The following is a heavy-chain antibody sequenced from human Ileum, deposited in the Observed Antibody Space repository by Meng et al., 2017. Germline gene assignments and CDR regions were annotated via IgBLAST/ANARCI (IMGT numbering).Heavy chain of an antibody. CDR2: ISASGTT. CDR1: GDSLSSGPYY. V-gene: IGHV4-61*02. J-gene: IGHJ5*02. CDR3: ARSSGTYYSWWFDP. D-gene: IGHD3-10*01. Sequence: QGQLQESVPGLVRPSQTLSLTCTVSGDSLSSGPYYWSWIRQPAGEGLEWLGRISASGTTNYNTSLNNRVTISLDTSKNQFSLKLSSVTAADTAVYYCARSSGTYYSWWFDPWGQGTLVTVSS.